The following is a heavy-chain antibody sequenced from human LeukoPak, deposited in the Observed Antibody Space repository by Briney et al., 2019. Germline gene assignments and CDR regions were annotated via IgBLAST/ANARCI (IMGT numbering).Heavy chain of an antibody. V-gene: IGHV3-11*04. CDR1: GFTFSDYY. D-gene: IGHD6-6*01. CDR2: ISSSGSTI. J-gene: IGHJ5*02. Sequence: GGSLRLSCAASGFTFSDYYMSWIRQAPGKGLEWVSYISSSGSTIYYADSVKGRFTISRDNAQNSLYLQMNSLRAEDTAVYYCAREFPRGSLFDPWGQGTLVTVSS. CDR3: AREFPRGSLFDP.